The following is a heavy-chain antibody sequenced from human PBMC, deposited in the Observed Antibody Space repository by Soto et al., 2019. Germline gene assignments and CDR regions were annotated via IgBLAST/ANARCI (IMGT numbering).Heavy chain of an antibody. CDR2: ISYDGSNK. J-gene: IGHJ6*02. V-gene: IGHV3-30-3*01. CDR1: GFTFSSYA. CDR3: AVGGYSSSGHGDYYYYSVIEF. D-gene: IGHD6-13*01. Sequence: QVQLVESGGGVVQPGRSLRLSCAASGFTFSSYAMHWVRQAPGKGLEWVAVISYDGSNKYYADSVKGRFTISRDNSENTLYLQRTSLRAEDTAVYYVAVGGYSSSGHGDYYYYSVIEFLGQGTTVSVCS.